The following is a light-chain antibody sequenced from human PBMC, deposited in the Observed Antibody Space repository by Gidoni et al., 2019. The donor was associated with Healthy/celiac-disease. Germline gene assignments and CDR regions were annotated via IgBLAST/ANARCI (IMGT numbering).Light chain of an antibody. CDR3: QVWDSSSDHYV. CDR2: YDS. V-gene: IGLV3-21*04. J-gene: IGLJ1*01. Sequence: YVLTQPPSVSVAPGKTARITCGGNNIGSKSVHWYQQKPGQAPVLVIYYDSARPSGIPERFSGSNSGTTATLTISRVEAGDEADYYCQVWDSSSDHYVFGTGTKVTVL. CDR1: NIGSKS.